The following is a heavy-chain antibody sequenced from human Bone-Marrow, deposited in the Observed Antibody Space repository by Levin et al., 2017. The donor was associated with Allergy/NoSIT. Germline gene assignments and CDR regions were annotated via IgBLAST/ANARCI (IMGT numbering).Heavy chain of an antibody. CDR3: ARARTSLVFDL. J-gene: IGHJ3*01. CDR1: GFIFSDYY. V-gene: IGHV3-11*01. Sequence: GESLKISCAGSGFIFSDYYMSWVRQSPGKGLEWVSYISTSDSNIYYADSVKDRSTVSRDNAKNSLYLHMDSLRGEDTAVYYCARARTSLVFDLWGQGTMVTVSS. CDR2: ISTSDSNI.